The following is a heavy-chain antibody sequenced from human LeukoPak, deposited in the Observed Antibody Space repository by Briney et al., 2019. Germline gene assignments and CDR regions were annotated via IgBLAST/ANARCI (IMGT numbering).Heavy chain of an antibody. V-gene: IGHV3-49*04. CDR3: TKKAAVDEVPSDY. J-gene: IGHJ4*02. D-gene: IGHD6-13*01. Sequence: GGSLRLSCTASGFTFGDYAMSWVRQAPGKGLEWVGFIRSKAYGGTTEYAASVKGRFTISRDDSKSIAYLQMNSLKTEDTAVYYCTKKAAVDEVPSDYWGQGTLVTVSS. CDR1: GFTFGDYA. CDR2: IRSKAYGGTT.